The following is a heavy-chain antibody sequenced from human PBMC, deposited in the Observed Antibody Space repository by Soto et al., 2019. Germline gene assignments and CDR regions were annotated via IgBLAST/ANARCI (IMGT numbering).Heavy chain of an antibody. J-gene: IGHJ5*02. CDR3: ARGSSGYYDSSGYPVGYNWFDP. CDR1: GGSISSGGYY. Sequence: SETLSLTCTVSGGSISSGGYYWSWIRQHPGKGLEWIGYIYYSGSTYYNPSLKSRVTISVDTSKNQFSLKLSSVTAADTAVYYCARGSSGYYDSSGYPVGYNWFDPWGQGTLVTVSS. D-gene: IGHD3-22*01. V-gene: IGHV4-31*03. CDR2: IYYSGST.